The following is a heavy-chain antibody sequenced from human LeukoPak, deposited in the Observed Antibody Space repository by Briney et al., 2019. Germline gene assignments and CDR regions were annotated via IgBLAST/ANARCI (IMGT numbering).Heavy chain of an antibody. V-gene: IGHV1-69*04. D-gene: IGHD6-13*01. J-gene: IGHJ4*02. CDR1: GGTFSSYA. Sequence: ASVKVSCKASGGTFSSYAISWVRQAPGQGLEWMGRIIPILDITNYAQKFQGRVTITADKSTSTAYMELSSLRSEDTAVYYCARTAAGAVFLDYWGQGTLVTVSS. CDR3: ARTAAGAVFLDY. CDR2: IIPILDIT.